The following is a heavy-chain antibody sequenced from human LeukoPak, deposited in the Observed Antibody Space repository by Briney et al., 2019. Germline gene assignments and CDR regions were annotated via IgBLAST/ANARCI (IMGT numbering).Heavy chain of an antibody. CDR3: ARGFGDWGLSWFDP. Sequence: PPETLSLTCTVSGGSVSSGSYYWSWIRQPPGKGLEWIGYIYYSGSAKYNPSLKSRVTISVDTSKNQSSLKLTSVTAADTAVYYCARGFGDWGLSWFDPWGQGTLVTVSS. V-gene: IGHV4-61*01. D-gene: IGHD3-10*01. J-gene: IGHJ5*02. CDR2: IYYSGSA. CDR1: GGSVSSGSYY.